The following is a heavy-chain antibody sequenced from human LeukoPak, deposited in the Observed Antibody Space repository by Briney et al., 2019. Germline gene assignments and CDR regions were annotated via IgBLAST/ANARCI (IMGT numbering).Heavy chain of an antibody. J-gene: IGHJ4*02. CDR2: INHSGST. CDR1: GGSFGGYY. CDR3: ATHGGDGPGSSNFDY. D-gene: IGHD3-10*01. V-gene: IGHV4-34*01. Sequence: PSETLSLTCAVYGGSFGGYYWSWIRQPPGKGLEWIGEINHSGSTNYNPSLKSRVTMSVDTSKNQFTLRLSSVTAADTAVYYCATHGGDGPGSSNFDYWGQGTLVTVSS.